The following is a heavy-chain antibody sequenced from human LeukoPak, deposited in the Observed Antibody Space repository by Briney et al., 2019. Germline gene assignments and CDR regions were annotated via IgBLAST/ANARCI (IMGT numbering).Heavy chain of an antibody. CDR1: GGSISYHY. D-gene: IGHD3-3*01. CDR3: ARGRYYDFWSGYYGSYGMDV. V-gene: IGHV4-59*11. Sequence: PSETLSLTCTVSGGSISYHYCNWIRQPPGKGLEWIGYVYHSGTTNYNPSLKSRVTISVDTSKNQFSLKLSSVTAADTAVYYCARGRYYDFWSGYYGSYGMDVWGQGTTVTVSS. J-gene: IGHJ6*02. CDR2: VYHSGTT.